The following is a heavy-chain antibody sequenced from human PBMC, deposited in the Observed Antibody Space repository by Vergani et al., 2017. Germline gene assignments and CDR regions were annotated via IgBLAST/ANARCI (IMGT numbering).Heavy chain of an antibody. Sequence: EVQLVESGGGLVKPGGSLRLSCAASGFTFSSYSMNWVRQPPGKGLEWVSSISSSSSYIYYADSVKGRFTISRDNAKNSLYLQMNSLRAEDTAVYYCARGGITMVRGPLDYWGQGTLVTVSS. CDR3: ARGGITMVRGPLDY. CDR1: GFTFSSYS. D-gene: IGHD3-10*01. V-gene: IGHV3-21*01. J-gene: IGHJ4*02. CDR2: ISSSSSYI.